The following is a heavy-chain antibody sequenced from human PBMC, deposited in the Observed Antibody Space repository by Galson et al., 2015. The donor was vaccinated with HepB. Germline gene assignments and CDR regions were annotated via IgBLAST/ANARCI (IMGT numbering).Heavy chain of an antibody. D-gene: IGHD7-27*01. CDR3: ARDGIRGDFFDY. CDR1: SYAFTSHG. CDR2: INTHNGNT. V-gene: IGHV1-18*01. Sequence: SVKVSCKASSYAFTSHGLSWVRQAPGQGLEWMGWINTHNGNTDYGQKFEGRVTLTADTSTTTAYMELRSLKSGDTALYFCARDGIRGDFFDYWGQGTLVIVSS. J-gene: IGHJ4*02.